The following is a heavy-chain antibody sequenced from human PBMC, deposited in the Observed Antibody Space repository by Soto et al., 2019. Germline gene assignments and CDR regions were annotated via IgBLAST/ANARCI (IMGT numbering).Heavy chain of an antibody. D-gene: IGHD3-9*01. CDR3: ARATGLSYAFDI. V-gene: IGHV4-30-2*01. CDR1: GGSISSGGYS. Sequence: SETLSLTCAVSGGSISSGGYSWSWIRQPPGKGLKWIGYIYHSGSTYYNPSLKSRVTISVDRSKNQFSLKLSSVTAADTAVYYCARATGLSYAFDIWGQGTMVTVSS. CDR2: IYHSGST. J-gene: IGHJ3*02.